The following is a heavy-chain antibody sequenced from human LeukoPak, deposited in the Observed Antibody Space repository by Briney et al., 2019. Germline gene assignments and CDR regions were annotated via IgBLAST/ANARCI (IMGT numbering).Heavy chain of an antibody. CDR3: ARAEITMIDYYYMDV. CDR2: MNPNSGNT. J-gene: IGHJ6*03. CDR1: GYTFTSYD. Sequence: AASVKVSCKASGYTFTSYDINWVRQATGQGLEWMGWMNPNSGNTGYAQKFQGRVTMTRNTSISTAHMELSSLRSEDTAVYYCARAEITMIDYYYMDVWGKGTTVTVSS. V-gene: IGHV1-8*01. D-gene: IGHD3-22*01.